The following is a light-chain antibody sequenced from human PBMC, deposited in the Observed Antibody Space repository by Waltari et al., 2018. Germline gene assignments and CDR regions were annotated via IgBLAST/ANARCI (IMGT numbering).Light chain of an antibody. CDR2: DVS. Sequence: QSALTQPAAVSGSPGQSVTISCTGASSDMGLYDIVPWNQQHPGNAPKPVISDVSKRPSGFSDRFSGSKSGDTASLTISGLQFEDEADYYCCSYAGNYVWVFGGGTRLTVL. CDR3: CSYAGNYVWV. V-gene: IGLV2-23*02. J-gene: IGLJ3*02. CDR1: SSDMGLYDI.